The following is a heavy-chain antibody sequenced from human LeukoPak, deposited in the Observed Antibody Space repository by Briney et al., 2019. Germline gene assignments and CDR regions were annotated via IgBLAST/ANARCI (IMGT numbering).Heavy chain of an antibody. CDR3: ARDGSSWFLDAFDI. J-gene: IGHJ3*02. D-gene: IGHD6-13*01. CDR2: INHSGST. CDR1: GGSFSGYY. Sequence: PSETLSLTCAVYGGSFSGYYWNWIRQPPGKGLEWIGEINHSGSTNYNPSLKSRVTISVDTSKNQFSLKLSSVTAADTAVYYCARDGSSWFLDAFDIWGQGTMVTVSS. V-gene: IGHV4-34*01.